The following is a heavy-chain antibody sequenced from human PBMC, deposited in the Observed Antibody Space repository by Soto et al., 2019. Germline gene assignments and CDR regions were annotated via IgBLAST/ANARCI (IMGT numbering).Heavy chain of an antibody. CDR1: GFTFNNYW. Sequence: EVQLVESGGGLVQPGGSLRLSCAVSGFTFNNYWMHWVRQVPGKGLVWVSRINSDGSSTSYADSVKGRFIISRDNAKNTLYLQMNSLRAEDTAVYYCAEEGRKDAFDIWGQGTMVTVSS. J-gene: IGHJ3*02. CDR3: AEEGRKDAFDI. V-gene: IGHV3-74*01. CDR2: INSDGSST.